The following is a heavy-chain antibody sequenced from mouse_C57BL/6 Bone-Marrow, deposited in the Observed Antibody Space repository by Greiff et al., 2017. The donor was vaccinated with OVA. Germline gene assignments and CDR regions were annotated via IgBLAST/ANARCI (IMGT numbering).Heavy chain of an antibody. CDR1: GFTFSDYY. J-gene: IGHJ4*01. CDR2: ISNGGGST. Sequence: EVKVVESGGGLVQPGGSLKLSCAASGFTFSDYYMYWVRQTPEKRLEWVAYISNGGGSTYYPDTVKGRFTISRDNAKNTLYLQMSRLKSEDTAMYYCARQGYYGSSPFYYAMDYWGQGTSVTVSS. V-gene: IGHV5-12*01. CDR3: ARQGYYGSSPFYYAMDY. D-gene: IGHD1-1*01.